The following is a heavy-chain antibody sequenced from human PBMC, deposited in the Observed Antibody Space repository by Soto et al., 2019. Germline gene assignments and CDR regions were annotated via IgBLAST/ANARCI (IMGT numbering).Heavy chain of an antibody. CDR2: IIPIFGTA. V-gene: IGHV1-69*13. CDR1: GGTFSSYA. Sequence: GASVKVSCKASGGTFSSYAMSWVRQAPGQGLEWMGGIIPIFGTANYAQKFQGRVTITADESTSTAYMQLSSLRSEDTAVYYCARDLGSGWSYYYYGMDVWGQGTTVTVSS. CDR3: ARDLGSGWSYYYYGMDV. J-gene: IGHJ6*02. D-gene: IGHD6-19*01.